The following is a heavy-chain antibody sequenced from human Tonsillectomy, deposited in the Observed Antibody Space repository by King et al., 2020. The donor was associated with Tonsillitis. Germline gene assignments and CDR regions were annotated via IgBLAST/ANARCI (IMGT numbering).Heavy chain of an antibody. V-gene: IGHV3-74*01. D-gene: IGHD5-12*01. CDR2: INMYGSST. CDR3: ARAPPPRGSLRYFDY. J-gene: IGHJ4*02. CDR1: GFTFSSYW. Sequence: VQLVESGGGLVQPGGSLRLSCAASGFTFSSYWMHWVRQAPGKGLVWFSLINMYGSSTSYADSVKGRFTISRDNAKNTLYLQMNSLRAEDTAVYYCARAPPPRGSLRYFDYWGQGTLVTVSS.